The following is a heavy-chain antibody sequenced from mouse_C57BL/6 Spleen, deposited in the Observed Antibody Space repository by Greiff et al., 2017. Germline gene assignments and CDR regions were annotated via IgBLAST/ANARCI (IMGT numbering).Heavy chain of an antibody. CDR1: GFNIKNTY. CDR2: IDPANGNT. Sequence: EVQLVESVAELVRPGASVKLSCTASGFNIKNTYMHWVKQRPEQGLEWIGRIDPANGNTKYAPKFQGKATITADTSSNTAYLQLSSLTSEDTAIYYCASLYYTDYYAMDYWGQGTSVTVSS. J-gene: IGHJ4*01. D-gene: IGHD2-1*01. V-gene: IGHV14-3*01. CDR3: ASLYYTDYYAMDY.